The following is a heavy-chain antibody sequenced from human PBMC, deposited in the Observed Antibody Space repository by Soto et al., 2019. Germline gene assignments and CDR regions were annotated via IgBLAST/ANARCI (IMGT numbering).Heavy chain of an antibody. J-gene: IGHJ4*02. Sequence: GGSLRLSCAASGFTFSTYAMSWVRQAPGKGLEWVSGISGSGGITYYADSVKGRFTISRDNSKNTLYLQMNSLRAEDTAVYYCVAGILFSSFDYWGQGTLVTVSS. CDR3: VAGILFSSFDY. CDR1: GFTFSTYA. D-gene: IGHD6-13*01. CDR2: ISGSGGIT. V-gene: IGHV3-23*01.